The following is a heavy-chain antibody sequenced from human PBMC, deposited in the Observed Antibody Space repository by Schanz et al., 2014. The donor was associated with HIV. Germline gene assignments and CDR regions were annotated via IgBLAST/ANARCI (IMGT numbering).Heavy chain of an antibody. CDR2: IYYSGST. CDR3: ARGGRFRGYDFPPHYYYGMDV. Sequence: QVQLPESGPGLVKPSQTLSLTCTVSGDSITSSISSGGYYWSWIRQHPGKGLEWIGYIYYSGSTYSNPSLKSRVTISVDTPKRQFSLKLNSVTAADTAIYYCARGGRFRGYDFPPHYYYGMDVWGQGTTVTVSS. D-gene: IGHD5-12*01. J-gene: IGHJ6*02. CDR1: GDSITSSISSGGYY. V-gene: IGHV4-31*03.